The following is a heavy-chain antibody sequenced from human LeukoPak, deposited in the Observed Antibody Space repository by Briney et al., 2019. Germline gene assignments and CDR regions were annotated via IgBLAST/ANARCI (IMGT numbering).Heavy chain of an antibody. J-gene: IGHJ4*02. CDR1: GFTFSRYA. CDR2: IRYDGTNK. Sequence: GGSLRLSCAASGFTFSRYAINWVRQAPGKGLEWVAFIRYDGTNKYYADSVKGRFTISRDNSKNTLYLQMNSLRAEDTAVYYCARRSGIAVAGAFDYWGQGTLVTVSS. CDR3: ARRSGIAVAGAFDY. V-gene: IGHV3-30*02. D-gene: IGHD6-19*01.